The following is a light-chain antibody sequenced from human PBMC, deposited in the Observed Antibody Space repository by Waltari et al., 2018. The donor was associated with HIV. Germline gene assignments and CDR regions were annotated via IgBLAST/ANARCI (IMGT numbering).Light chain of an antibody. J-gene: IGLJ3*02. CDR3: STWDNSLSGWV. Sequence: QSALTREASVSGTVGQTVTLSCSGNSNNIGIYTVAWYQQISHGTPKTVMFGNSPPSGIPARFSASQSGTSASLTISGLQPEDEAHYYCSTWDNSLSGWVLGGGTTLTVL. CDR1: SNNIGIYT. V-gene: IGLV1-44*01. CDR2: GNS.